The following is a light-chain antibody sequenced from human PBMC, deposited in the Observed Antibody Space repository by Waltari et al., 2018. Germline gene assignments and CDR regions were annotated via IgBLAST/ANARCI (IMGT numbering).Light chain of an antibody. Sequence: DIQMTQSPSTLSASVGDRVTLTCRASQSISDWLAWYQQKPGKAPELLIYKTSILESGVPSRFSGSGSGTEFTLTITSLQPDDFATYFCQHYNSYSPWTFGQGTKVEIK. CDR1: QSISDW. CDR3: QHYNSYSPWT. J-gene: IGKJ1*01. V-gene: IGKV1-5*03. CDR2: KTS.